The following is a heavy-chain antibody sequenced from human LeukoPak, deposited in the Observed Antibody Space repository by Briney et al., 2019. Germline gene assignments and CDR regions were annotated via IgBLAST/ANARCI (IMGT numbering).Heavy chain of an antibody. Sequence: GGSLRLSCAASGFTFDDYGMSWVRQAPGKGLEWVSGINWNGGSTGYADSVKGRFTISRDNAKNSLYLQVNSLRAEDTALYYCASANTYYYDSSGYPFDIWGQGTMVTVSS. CDR1: GFTFDDYG. J-gene: IGHJ3*02. D-gene: IGHD3-22*01. CDR3: ASANTYYYDSSGYPFDI. V-gene: IGHV3-20*04. CDR2: INWNGGST.